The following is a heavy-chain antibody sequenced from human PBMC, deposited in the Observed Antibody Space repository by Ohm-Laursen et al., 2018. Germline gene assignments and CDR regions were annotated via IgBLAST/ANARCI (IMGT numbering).Heavy chain of an antibody. J-gene: IGHJ4*02. Sequence: SLRLSCSAPGFTFKSYWMSWVRQAPGKGLEWVANIRPDGSEKYYVDSMKGRFTISRDNAKNSLYLQMNSLRAEDTAVYYCASVLVTTVVGYWGQGTLVTVSS. CDR1: GFTFKSYW. V-gene: IGHV3-7*01. CDR2: IRPDGSEK. CDR3: ASVLVTTVVGY. D-gene: IGHD4-23*01.